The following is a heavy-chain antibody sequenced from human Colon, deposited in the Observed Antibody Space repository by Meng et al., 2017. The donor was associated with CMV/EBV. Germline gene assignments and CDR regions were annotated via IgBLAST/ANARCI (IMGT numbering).Heavy chain of an antibody. CDR2: ISTYNGNT. D-gene: IGHD3/OR15-3a*01. CDR3: ARGTYYDLWTHVDY. Sequence: ASGYGFTDYGISWVRQAPGQGLEWLGWISTYNGNTNYVERLQGRVTLTTDTSTSTAYIELRSLRSNDTAVFYCARGTYYDLWTHVDYWGQGTLVTVSS. V-gene: IGHV1-18*04. J-gene: IGHJ4*02. CDR1: GYGFTDYG.